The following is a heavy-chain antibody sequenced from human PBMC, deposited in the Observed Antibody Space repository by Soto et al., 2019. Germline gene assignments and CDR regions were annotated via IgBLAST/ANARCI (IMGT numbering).Heavy chain of an antibody. Sequence: QAQLEQSGAEVKKPGASVKVACKASGYTFYNYGITWVRQAPGHGLEWMGWISPYNDYTNYAQKFQGRVSMTTDTSTSTAFMELRSLTSDDPAVYFCARLPTSGYHTHYYYAMDVWGQGTTVTVSS. J-gene: IGHJ6*02. CDR3: ARLPTSGYHTHYYYAMDV. CDR1: GYTFYNYG. V-gene: IGHV1-18*01. D-gene: IGHD5-12*01. CDR2: ISPYNDYT.